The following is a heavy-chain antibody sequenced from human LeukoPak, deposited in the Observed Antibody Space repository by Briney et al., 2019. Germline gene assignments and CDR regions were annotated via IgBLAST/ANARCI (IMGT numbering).Heavy chain of an antibody. D-gene: IGHD3-3*01. CDR3: ARGLDFWSGKGYFDY. CDR2: IYHSGST. CDR1: GYSISSGYY. V-gene: IGHV4-38-2*02. Sequence: SETLSLTCSVSGYSISSGYYWGWIRQPPGQGLEWIGSIYHSGSTYYNPSLKSRVTPSVDTSKNQFSLKLSSVTAADTAVYYCARGLDFWSGKGYFDYWGQGTLVTVSS. J-gene: IGHJ4*02.